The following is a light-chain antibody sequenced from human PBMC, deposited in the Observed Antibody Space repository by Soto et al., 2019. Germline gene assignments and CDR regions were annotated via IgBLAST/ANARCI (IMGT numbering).Light chain of an antibody. J-gene: IGKJ2*01. V-gene: IGKV1-39*01. CDR3: HQSYSSPVT. Sequence: DVQITLCPSSLSATLGDRVTITCRASQSITDYLNWYQQEPGNAPKLLIYSASSMKSGVPARFRGSGSGTDFSLTISSLQPEDSATYYWHQSYSSPVTFGQGTKV. CDR2: SAS. CDR1: QSITDY.